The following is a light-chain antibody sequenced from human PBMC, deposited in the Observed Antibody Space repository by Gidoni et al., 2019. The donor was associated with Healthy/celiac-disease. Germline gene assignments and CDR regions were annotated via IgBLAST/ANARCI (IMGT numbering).Light chain of an antibody. CDR2: DAS. Sequence: ESVLTQSPATLSLSPGERATLSCRARQSVSSYLAWYQQKPGQAPRLLIYDASNRATGLPARFSGSGSGTDFTLPISSLEPEDFAVYSCQQRSNWPPSLTFGGGTKVEIK. CDR1: QSVSSY. J-gene: IGKJ4*01. V-gene: IGKV3-11*01. CDR3: QQRSNWPPSLT.